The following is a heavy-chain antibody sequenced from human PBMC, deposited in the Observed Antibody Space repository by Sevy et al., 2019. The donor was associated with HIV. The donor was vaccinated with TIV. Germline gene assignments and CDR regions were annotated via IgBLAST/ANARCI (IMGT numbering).Heavy chain of an antibody. J-gene: IGHJ4*02. D-gene: IGHD1-26*01. Sequence: GGSLRLSCVASGFTFSSFGMHWVRQAPGKGLEWVAVIWYEGSTTYYADSVRGRFTISRDSSNNTLYLQMNSLRADDTAVYYCAATATHLDYWGQGTLVTVSS. CDR3: AATATHLDY. CDR2: IWYEGSTT. V-gene: IGHV3-33*01. CDR1: GFTFSSFG.